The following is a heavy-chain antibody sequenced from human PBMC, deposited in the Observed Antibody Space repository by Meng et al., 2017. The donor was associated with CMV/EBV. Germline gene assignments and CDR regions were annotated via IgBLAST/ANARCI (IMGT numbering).Heavy chain of an antibody. CDR2: IHWDDDK. J-gene: IGHJ4*02. Sequence: QITLKESCPTLVHPSRSLRRTFTFSVFSLSTSGVGVGWVRQPPGKALEWLALIHWDDDKRYSPSLKSRLTITQDTSKNQVVLTMTNMDPVDTATYYCARIVAAGRFDYCGQGTLVTVSS. CDR3: ARIVAAGRFDY. V-gene: IGHV2-5*02. CDR1: VFSLSTSGVG. D-gene: IGHD6-13*01.